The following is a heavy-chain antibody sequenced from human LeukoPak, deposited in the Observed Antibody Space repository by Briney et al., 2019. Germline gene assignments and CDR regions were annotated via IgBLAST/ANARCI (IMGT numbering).Heavy chain of an antibody. V-gene: IGHV3-30*18. CDR3: AKPATVTTEDFDY. D-gene: IGHD4-17*01. CDR2: ISCDGSNK. CDR1: GFTFSSYG. Sequence: GGSLRLSCAASGFTFSSYGMHWVRQAPGKGLEWVAVISCDGSNKYYADSVKGRFTISRDNSKNTLYLQMNSLRAEDTAVYYCAKPATVTTEDFDYWGQGTLVTVSS. J-gene: IGHJ4*02.